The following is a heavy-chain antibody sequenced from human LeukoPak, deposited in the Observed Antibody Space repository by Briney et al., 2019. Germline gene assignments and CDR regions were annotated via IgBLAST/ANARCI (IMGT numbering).Heavy chain of an antibody. J-gene: IGHJ5*01. D-gene: IGHD3-3*02. CDR1: GASISSDSNY. CDR2: IYHTGST. Sequence: SETLSLTCTVSGASISSDSNYWAWVRQPPGKGLQWIGSIYHTGSTFYDPSLMSRVSISIDSSKNQFSLKLSSVTVADTALYYCARDISISWFYSWGQGTLVSVSS. CDR3: ARDISISWFYS. V-gene: IGHV4-39*07.